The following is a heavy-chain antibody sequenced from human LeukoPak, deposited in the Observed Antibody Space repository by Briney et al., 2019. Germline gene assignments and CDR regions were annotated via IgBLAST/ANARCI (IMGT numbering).Heavy chain of an antibody. CDR2: IYTSGST. D-gene: IGHD1-7*01. CDR3: ASFGITGTTN. V-gene: IGHV4-61*02. CDR1: GGSISSGSYY. Sequence: SETLSLTCTVSGGSISSGSYYWSWIRQPAGKGLEWIGRIYTSGSTNYNPSRKSRVTISVDTSKNQFSLKLSSVTAADTAVYYCASFGITGTTNWGQGTLVTVSS. J-gene: IGHJ4*02.